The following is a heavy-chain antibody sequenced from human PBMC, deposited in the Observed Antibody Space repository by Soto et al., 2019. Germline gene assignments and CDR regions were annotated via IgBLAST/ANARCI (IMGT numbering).Heavy chain of an antibody. CDR3: ARSIVVVTALDY. CDR1: GYTFTSYA. V-gene: IGHV1-3*05. Sequence: QVQLVQSGAEEKKPGASVKVSCKASGYTFTSYAMHWVRQAPGQRLEWMGWINAGNGNTKYSQKFQGRVTITRDTSASTAYMELSSLRSEDTAVYYCARSIVVVTALDYWCQATLVTVSS. CDR2: INAGNGNT. D-gene: IGHD2-21*02. J-gene: IGHJ4*02.